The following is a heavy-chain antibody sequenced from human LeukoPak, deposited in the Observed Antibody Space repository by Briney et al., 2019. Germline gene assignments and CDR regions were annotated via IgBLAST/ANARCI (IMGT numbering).Heavy chain of an antibody. V-gene: IGHV3-64D*06. CDR2: ISSNGGST. Sequence: PGGSLRLSCSASGFTFSSYGMHWVRQAPGKGLEDVSAISSNGGSTYYADSVKGRFTISRDNSKNTLYLQMSSLRAEDTAVYYCARDGGSSAYSSGWFFDYWGQGTLVTVSS. D-gene: IGHD6-19*01. CDR3: ARDGGSSAYSSGWFFDY. CDR1: GFTFSSYG. J-gene: IGHJ4*02.